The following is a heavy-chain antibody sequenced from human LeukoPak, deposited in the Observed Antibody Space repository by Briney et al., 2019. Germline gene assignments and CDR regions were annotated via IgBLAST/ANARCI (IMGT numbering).Heavy chain of an antibody. J-gene: IGHJ4*02. Sequence: SETLSLTCTVSGGSISSSSYYWGWLRQPPGTGLEWIGSIYYSGSTYYNPSLKSRVTISVDTSKNQFSLKLSSVTAADTAVYYCARLFQMGGKYYFDYWGQGTLVTVSS. V-gene: IGHV4-39*01. CDR3: ARLFQMGGKYYFDY. D-gene: IGHD3-16*01. CDR1: GGSISSSSYY. CDR2: IYYSGST.